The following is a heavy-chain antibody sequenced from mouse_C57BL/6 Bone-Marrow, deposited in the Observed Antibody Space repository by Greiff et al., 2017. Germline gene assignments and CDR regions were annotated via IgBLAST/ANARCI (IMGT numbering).Heavy chain of an antibody. J-gene: IGHJ3*01. CDR3: ARHEEIYYDYDWFAY. CDR1: GYTFTEYT. D-gene: IGHD2-4*01. V-gene: IGHV1-62-2*01. CDR2: FYPGSGSI. Sequence: VKLQESGAELVKPGASVKLSCKASGYTFTEYTIHWVKQRSGQGLEWIGWFYPGSGSIKYNEKFKDKATLTADKSSSTVYMERSRLTSEDSAVYFCARHEEIYYDYDWFAYWGQGTLVTVSA.